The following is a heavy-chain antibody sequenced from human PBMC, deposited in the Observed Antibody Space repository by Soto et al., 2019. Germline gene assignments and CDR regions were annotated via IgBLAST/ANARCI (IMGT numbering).Heavy chain of an antibody. D-gene: IGHD1-1*01. Sequence: PGGSLRLSCAGSGFIFGHYAMTWVRQAPGKGLEWISAISGRGDSTYYADAVKGRFTISRDNSKNTLYPQVNSLRFDDTAVYYCAKALDGIDDYFYPMGVWGQGTTVTVSS. CDR1: GFIFGHYA. J-gene: IGHJ6*02. CDR3: AKALDGIDDYFYPMGV. CDR2: ISGRGDST. V-gene: IGHV3-23*01.